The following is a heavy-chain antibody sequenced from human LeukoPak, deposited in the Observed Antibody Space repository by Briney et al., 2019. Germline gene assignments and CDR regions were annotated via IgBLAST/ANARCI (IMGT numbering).Heavy chain of an antibody. CDR1: GFTFSSYG. D-gene: IGHD3-10*01. J-gene: IGHJ6*02. Sequence: GGSLRLSCAASGFTFSSYGMHWVRQAPGKGLEWVAVIWYDGSNKYYADSVKGRFTISRDNSKNTLYLQMNSLRAEDTAVYYCAKGVYGSGSYYNYYYYGMDVWGQGTTVTVSS. V-gene: IGHV3-33*06. CDR2: IWYDGSNK. CDR3: AKGVYGSGSYYNYYYYGMDV.